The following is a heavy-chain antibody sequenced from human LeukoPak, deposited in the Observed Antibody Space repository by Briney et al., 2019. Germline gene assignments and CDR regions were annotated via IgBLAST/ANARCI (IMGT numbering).Heavy chain of an antibody. D-gene: IGHD3-10*01. CDR2: IYYSGST. J-gene: IGHJ6*03. V-gene: IGHV4-59*08. CDR3: AGHNPYGSGSYHYYYYMDV. CDR1: GGSISSYY. Sequence: PSETLSLTCTVSGGSISSYYWSWIRQPPGKGLEWIGYIYYSGSTNYNPSLKSRVTISVDTSKNQFSLKLSSVTAADTAVYYCAGHNPYGSGSYHYYYYMDVWGKGTTVTVSS.